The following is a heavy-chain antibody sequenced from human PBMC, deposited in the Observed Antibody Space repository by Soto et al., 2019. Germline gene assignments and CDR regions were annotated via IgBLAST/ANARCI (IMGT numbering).Heavy chain of an antibody. CDR2: FDPEDGET. CDR3: ATVLLGYCSGGSCPSPTDWFDP. V-gene: IGHV1-24*01. D-gene: IGHD2-15*01. CDR1: GYTLSELS. Sequence: GASVKVSCKVSGYTLSELSMDWVRHAHGKGLEWMGGFDPEDGETIYAQKFQGRVTMTEDTSTDTAYMELSSLRSEDTAVYYCATVLLGYCSGGSCPSPTDWFDPWGQGTLVTVS. J-gene: IGHJ5*02.